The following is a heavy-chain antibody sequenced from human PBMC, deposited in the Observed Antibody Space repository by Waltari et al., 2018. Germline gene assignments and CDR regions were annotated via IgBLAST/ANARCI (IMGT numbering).Heavy chain of an antibody. CDR3: ARDTGIAVAQMVSYGMDV. Sequence: QVQLVQSGAAVKKPGSSVKVSCKASGGTFSRYTISWVRQAPGQGLEWMGRIIPILGIANYAQKFQGRVTITADKSTSTAYMELSSLRSEDTAVYYCARDTGIAVAQMVSYGMDVWGQGTTVTVSS. V-gene: IGHV1-69*08. D-gene: IGHD6-19*01. J-gene: IGHJ6*02. CDR1: GGTFSRYT. CDR2: IIPILGIA.